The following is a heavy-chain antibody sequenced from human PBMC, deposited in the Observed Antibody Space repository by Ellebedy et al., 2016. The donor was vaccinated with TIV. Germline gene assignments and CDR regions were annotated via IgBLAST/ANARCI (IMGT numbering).Heavy chain of an antibody. Sequence: MPSDTLSLTCAVSGGSISSTNWWSWVRQPPGKGLEWIGEIYQSGYINYNPSLKSRVTISIDKSKNQFSLKLSSVTAADTAVYYCAGNFGAVAGWAPNDYWGQGTLVTVSS. CDR3: AGNFGAVAGWAPNDY. J-gene: IGHJ4*02. CDR2: IYQSGYI. CDR1: GGSISSTNW. D-gene: IGHD6-19*01. V-gene: IGHV4-4*02.